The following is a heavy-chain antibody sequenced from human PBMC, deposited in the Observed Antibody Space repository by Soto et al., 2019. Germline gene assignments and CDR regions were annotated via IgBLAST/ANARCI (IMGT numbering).Heavy chain of an antibody. Sequence: QVQLQESGPGLVKPSQTLSLTCDVSGASVTRAGSYWGWIRQRPGQGLEWIGYIYFDGTTYYNPSLKSRVIISADTSRNQFSLSLSFLTAADTAVYYCATRTTGTTFDYWGQGTLVTVSS. CDR1: GASVTRAGSY. J-gene: IGHJ4*02. V-gene: IGHV4-31*11. D-gene: IGHD4-17*01. CDR3: ATRTTGTTFDY. CDR2: IYFDGTT.